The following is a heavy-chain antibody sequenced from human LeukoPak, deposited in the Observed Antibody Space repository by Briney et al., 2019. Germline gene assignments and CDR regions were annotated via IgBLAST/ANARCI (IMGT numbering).Heavy chain of an antibody. J-gene: IGHJ4*02. V-gene: IGHV4-39*07. CDR1: GGSISSSSYY. CDR2: IYYSENT. Sequence: PSETLSLTCTVSGGSISSSSYYWGWIRQPPGKGLEWIGSIYYSENTYYNPSLKSRVTISLDMSKSHFSLKLSSVTAADPAVYYCAREMEYSSSPGPLGYWGQGTLVTVSS. D-gene: IGHD6-6*01. CDR3: AREMEYSSSPGPLGY.